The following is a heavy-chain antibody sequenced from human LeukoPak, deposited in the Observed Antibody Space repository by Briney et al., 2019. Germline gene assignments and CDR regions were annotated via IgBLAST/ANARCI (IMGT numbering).Heavy chain of an antibody. J-gene: IGHJ2*01. CDR2: IYYSGST. Sequence: SETLSLTCTVSGGSISSYYWSWIRQPPGKGLEWIGYIYYSGSTNYNPSLKSRVTISVDTSKNQFSLKLSSVTAADTAVYYCARCLGCPKWYFALWGRGTLVTVSS. CDR3: ARCLGCPKWYFAL. V-gene: IGHV4-59*01. D-gene: IGHD2-8*01. CDR1: GGSISSYY.